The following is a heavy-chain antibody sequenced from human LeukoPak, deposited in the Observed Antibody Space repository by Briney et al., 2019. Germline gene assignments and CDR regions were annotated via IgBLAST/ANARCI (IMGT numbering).Heavy chain of an antibody. Sequence: ASVNVSCKASGYTFTSYYMHWVRQAPGQGLEWMGIINPSGGSTSYAQKFQGRVTMTRDTSTSTVYMELSSLRSEDTAVYHCARESPRSVVVITNGVDYWGQGTLVTVSS. CDR1: GYTFTSYY. V-gene: IGHV1-46*01. CDR3: ARESPRSVVVITNGVDY. CDR2: INPSGGST. J-gene: IGHJ4*02. D-gene: IGHD3-22*01.